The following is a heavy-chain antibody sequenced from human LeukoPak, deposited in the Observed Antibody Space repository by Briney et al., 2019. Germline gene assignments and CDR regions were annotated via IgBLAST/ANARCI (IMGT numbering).Heavy chain of an antibody. CDR2: IYSGGST. CDR3: ARERDGYNFRGYFDY. Sequence: RAGGSLRLSCAASGFTVSSNYMSWVRQAPGEGLEWVSVIYSGGSTYYADSVKGRFTISKDNSKNTLYLQMNSLRAEDTAVYYCARERDGYNFRGYFDYWGQGTLVTVSS. D-gene: IGHD5-24*01. J-gene: IGHJ4*02. V-gene: IGHV3-66*01. CDR1: GFTVSSNY.